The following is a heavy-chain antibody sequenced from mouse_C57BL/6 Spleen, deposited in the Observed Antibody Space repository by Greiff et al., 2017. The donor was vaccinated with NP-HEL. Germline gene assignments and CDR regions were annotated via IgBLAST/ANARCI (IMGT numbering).Heavy chain of an antibody. D-gene: IGHD1-1*01. CDR1: GYTFTSYW. CDR2: IDPSDSYT. CDR3: ARRPYYYGSSYRYFDV. J-gene: IGHJ1*03. Sequence: QVQLQQPGAELVMPGASVKLSCKASGYTFTSYWMHWVKQRPGQGLEWIGEIDPSDSYTNYNQKFKGKATLTVDTSSSTAYMQLSSLTSEDSAVYYCARRPYYYGSSYRYFDVWGTGTTVTVSS. V-gene: IGHV1-69*01.